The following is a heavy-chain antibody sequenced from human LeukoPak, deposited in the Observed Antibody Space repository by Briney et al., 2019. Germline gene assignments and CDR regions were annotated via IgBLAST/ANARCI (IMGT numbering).Heavy chain of an antibody. Sequence: PGGSLRLSCAASGFTFSTYAMSWVRQAPGKGLEWVSAISDSGGSTYCADSVKGRFTVSRDNSKNTLYLQMNSLRVEDTAVYYCVKTQTHFGDYRRDYWGQGTLVTVSS. CDR1: GFTFSTYA. D-gene: IGHD4-17*01. CDR3: VKTQTHFGDYRRDY. J-gene: IGHJ4*02. V-gene: IGHV3-23*01. CDR2: ISDSGGST.